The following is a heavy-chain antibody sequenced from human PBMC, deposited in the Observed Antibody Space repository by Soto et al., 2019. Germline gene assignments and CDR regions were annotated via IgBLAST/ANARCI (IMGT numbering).Heavy chain of an antibody. V-gene: IGHV3-48*03. J-gene: IGHJ6*02. D-gene: IGHD3-16*01. CDR2: ISGGGTSI. CDR3: AKLGSLGHPYYYGMDV. Sequence: PGGSLRLSCTASGFTFNTHAMNWVRQAPGKGLEWVSYISGGGTSIYYADSVKGRFSVSRDNAKTSLYLQMNSLRAEDTAVYYCAKLGSLGHPYYYGMDVWGPGTTVTVSS. CDR1: GFTFNTHA.